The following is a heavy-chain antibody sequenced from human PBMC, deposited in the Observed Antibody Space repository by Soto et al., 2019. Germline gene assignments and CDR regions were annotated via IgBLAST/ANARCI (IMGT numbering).Heavy chain of an antibody. V-gene: IGHV3-23*01. Sequence: EVQLLESGGGVVQPGGPLRLSCEASGFTLRNYAMTWIGQAPGKEVECVSLIDANDVATYYAESVKTRFTTSTDQSRNRVYLQVDSLRADDTAIYYCAKAKNDYNWDNRPPFDYWGQGTLVTVSS. J-gene: IGHJ4*02. CDR1: GFTLRNYA. CDR3: AKAKNDYNWDNRPPFDY. CDR2: IDANDVAT. D-gene: IGHD1-20*01.